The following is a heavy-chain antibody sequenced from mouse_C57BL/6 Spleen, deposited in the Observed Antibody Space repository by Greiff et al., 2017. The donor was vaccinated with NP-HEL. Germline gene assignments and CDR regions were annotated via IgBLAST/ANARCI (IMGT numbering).Heavy chain of an antibody. V-gene: IGHV1-26*01. CDR2: INPNNGGT. CDR1: GYTFTDYY. D-gene: IGHD2-1*01. J-gene: IGHJ4*01. Sequence: EVQLQQSGPELVKPGASVKISCKASGYTFTDYYMNWVKQSHGKSLEWIGDINPNNGGTSYNQKFKGKATLTVDKSSSTAYMELRSLTSEDSAVYYCARPIYYGNSYAMDYWGQGTSGTVSS. CDR3: ARPIYYGNSYAMDY.